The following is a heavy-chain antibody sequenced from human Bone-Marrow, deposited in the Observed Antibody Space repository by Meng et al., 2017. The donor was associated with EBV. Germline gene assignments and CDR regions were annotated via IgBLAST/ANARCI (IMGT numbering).Heavy chain of an antibody. V-gene: IGHV3-30*18. CDR3: AKDLSGRFDP. D-gene: IGHD1-14*01. J-gene: IGHJ5*02. CDR1: GFTFSNYG. CDR2: IPSHGGNI. Sequence: QLVEAGGGVVQTGMSLGLSCAASGFTFSNYGIHWVRQAPGKGPEWVAIIPSHGGNIYYADSVKGRFTISRGDSKNTLYLQMNSLRPEDTAVYFCAKDLSGRFDPWGQGTLVTVSS.